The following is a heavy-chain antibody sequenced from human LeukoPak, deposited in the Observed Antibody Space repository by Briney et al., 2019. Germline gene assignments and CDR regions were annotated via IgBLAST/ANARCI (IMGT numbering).Heavy chain of an antibody. Sequence: SETLSLTCAVYGGSFSGYYWSWIRQSPGKGLEWIGEINHSGNTNYNPSLKSRVTISVDTSKNQFSLKLTSVTAADTALYYCAREESHIVVSDRAVVNWFDPWGQGTLVTVSS. CDR1: GGSFSGYY. V-gene: IGHV4-34*01. J-gene: IGHJ5*02. CDR3: AREESHIVVSDRAVVNWFDP. CDR2: INHSGNT. D-gene: IGHD2-21*01.